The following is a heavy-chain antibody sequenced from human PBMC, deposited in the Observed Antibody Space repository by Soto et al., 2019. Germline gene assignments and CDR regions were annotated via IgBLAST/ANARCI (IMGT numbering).Heavy chain of an antibody. Sequence: PSETLSLTCTVYGGSFSGYYWSWIRQPPGKGLEWIGEINHSGSTNYNPSLKSRVTISVDTSKNQFSLKLSSVTAADTAVYYCARTVAAAGTGGYFDYWGQGTLVTGTS. V-gene: IGHV4-34*01. CDR3: ARTVAAAGTGGYFDY. D-gene: IGHD6-13*01. CDR2: INHSGST. CDR1: GGSFSGYY. J-gene: IGHJ4*02.